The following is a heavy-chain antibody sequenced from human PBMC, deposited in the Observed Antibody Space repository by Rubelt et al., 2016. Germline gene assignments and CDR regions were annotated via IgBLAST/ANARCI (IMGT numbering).Heavy chain of an antibody. CDR1: GGSFSGYY. CDR3: ATAPRGKAYFDF. CDR2: SNVRGST. J-gene: IGHJ2*01. Sequence: QVQLRQWGAGLLKPSETLSLTCAVYGGSFSGYYWTWIRQPPGKGLEWIGESNVRGSTNYNPSLKSRVTISVDTSKNQFSLNLNFVTAADTAVYYGATAPRGKAYFDFWARGTLVTVSS. V-gene: IGHV4-34*01. D-gene: IGHD3-10*01.